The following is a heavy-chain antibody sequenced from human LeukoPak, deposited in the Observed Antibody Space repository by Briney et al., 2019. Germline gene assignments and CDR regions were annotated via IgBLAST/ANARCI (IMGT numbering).Heavy chain of an antibody. CDR2: ISTNGGST. D-gene: IGHD1-26*01. Sequence: PGGSLRLSCAASGFTFSRYDMSWVRQAPGKGLEWVSAISTNGGSTHYADSVKGRFTISRDNSKNTLYLQMNSLRAEDTALYYCAKPFMVGATGYYYYMDVWGEGTTVTVSS. J-gene: IGHJ6*03. CDR3: AKPFMVGATGYYYYMDV. CDR1: GFTFSRYD. V-gene: IGHV3-23*01.